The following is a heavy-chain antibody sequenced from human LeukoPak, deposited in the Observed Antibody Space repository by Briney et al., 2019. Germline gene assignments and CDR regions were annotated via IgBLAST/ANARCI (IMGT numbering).Heavy chain of an antibody. CDR3: ARGGYCSSTNCFRAFDI. J-gene: IGHJ3*02. CDR1: GGSFSGYY. V-gene: IGHV4-34*01. Sequence: SETLSLTCAVYGGSFSGYYWSWIRQPPGKWLEWIGEINHSGSTNYNPSLKSQVTISVDTSKNQFSLKLSSVTAADTAVYYCARGGYCSSTNCFRAFDIWGQGTMVTVSS. D-gene: IGHD2-2*01. CDR2: INHSGST.